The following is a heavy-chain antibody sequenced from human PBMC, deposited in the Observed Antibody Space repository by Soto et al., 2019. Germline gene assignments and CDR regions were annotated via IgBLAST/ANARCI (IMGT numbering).Heavy chain of an antibody. D-gene: IGHD3-9*01. CDR1: GFTFSSYS. CDR2: ISSSSSYI. CDR3: ARDWNFDWQRDYYYYYRDV. Sequence: PGGSLRLSCAASGFTFSSYSMNWVRQAPGKGLEWVSSISSSSSYIYYADSVKGRFTISRDNAKNSLYLQMNSLRAEDTAVYYCARDWNFDWQRDYYYYYRDVWGKGTTVTVSS. V-gene: IGHV3-21*01. J-gene: IGHJ6*03.